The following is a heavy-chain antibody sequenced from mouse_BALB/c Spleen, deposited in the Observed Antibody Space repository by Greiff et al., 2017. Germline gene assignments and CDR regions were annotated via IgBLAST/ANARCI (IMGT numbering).Heavy chain of an antibody. CDR1: GFTFSSYG. V-gene: IGHV5-6-3*01. J-gene: IGHJ2*01. D-gene: IGHD2-10*02. CDR3: AREGQYGNPFDY. Sequence: EVKLVESGGGLVQPGGSLKLSCAASGFTFSSYGMSWVRQTPDKRLELVATINSNGGSTYYPDSVKGRFTISRDNAKNTLYLQMSSLKSEDTAMYYCAREGQYGNPFDYWGQGTTLTVSS. CDR2: INSNGGST.